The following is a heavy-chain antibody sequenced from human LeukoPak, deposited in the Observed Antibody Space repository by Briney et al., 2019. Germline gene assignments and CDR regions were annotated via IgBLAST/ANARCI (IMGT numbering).Heavy chain of an antibody. J-gene: IGHJ5*02. CDR2: IYSSGST. CDR3: ARQFDP. CDR1: GASFSKYY. V-gene: IGHV4-59*08. Sequence: SETLSLTCTVSGASFSKYYWSWIRQPPGKGLEWIGHIYSSGSTNYNPSLKSRLTISLDTSKNQFSLKLSSVTAADTAVYYCARQFDPWGQGILVTVSS.